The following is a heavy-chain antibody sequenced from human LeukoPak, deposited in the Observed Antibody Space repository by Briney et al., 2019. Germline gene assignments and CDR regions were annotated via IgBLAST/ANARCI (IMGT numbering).Heavy chain of an antibody. CDR2: IYPRDGST. Sequence: ASVKVSCKASGYTFTSNYIHWVRQAPGRGLEWMGMIYPRDGSTSYAQKFQGRVTVTRDTSTSTVHMELSGLRSEDTAVYYCARDQEGFDYWAREPWSPSP. J-gene: IGHJ4*02. CDR1: GYTFTSNY. CDR3: ARDQEGFDY. V-gene: IGHV1-46*01.